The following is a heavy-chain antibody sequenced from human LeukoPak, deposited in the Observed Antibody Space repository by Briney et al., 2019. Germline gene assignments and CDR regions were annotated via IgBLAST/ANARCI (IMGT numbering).Heavy chain of an antibody. CDR2: ISSSSSTI. V-gene: IGHV3-48*01. CDR3: ARVDYDFWSGYYSLVY. D-gene: IGHD3-3*01. J-gene: IGHJ4*02. Sequence: GGSLRLSCAASGFTFSSYSMNWVRQAPGKGLEWVSYISSSSSTIYYADSVKGRFTISRDNAKNSLYLQMNSLRAEDTAVYYCARVDYDFWSGYYSLVYWGQGTLVTVSS. CDR1: GFTFSSYS.